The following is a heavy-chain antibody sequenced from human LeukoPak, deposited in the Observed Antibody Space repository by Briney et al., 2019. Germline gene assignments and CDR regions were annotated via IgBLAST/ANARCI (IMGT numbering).Heavy chain of an antibody. J-gene: IGHJ4*02. CDR3: TKAHQALDSTSHYLYFDL. CDR2: IGGSGGAT. Sequence: PGGSLRLSCAASGFTISSNYMSWVRQAPGKGLEWVSTIGGSGGATYYADSVKGRFTISRDGSMNTVYLQMNSLRAEDTAVYHCTKAHQALDSTSHYLYFDLWGLGTLLTVSS. V-gene: IGHV3-23*01. D-gene: IGHD6-13*01. CDR1: GFTISSNY.